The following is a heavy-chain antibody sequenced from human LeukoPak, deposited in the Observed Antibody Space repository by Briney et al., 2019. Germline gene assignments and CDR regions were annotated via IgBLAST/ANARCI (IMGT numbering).Heavy chain of an antibody. CDR2: INPNSGGT. CDR3: AREPDYGDFTLPDY. CDR1: GYTFTGYY. J-gene: IGHJ4*02. D-gene: IGHD4-17*01. Sequence: GASVKVSCKASGYTFTGYYIHWVRPAPGQGLEWMGRINPNSGGTSYAQKFQGRVTVTRDTSITTAYMELSRLRSDDTAVYYCAREPDYGDFTLPDYSGQGTLVTVSS. V-gene: IGHV1-2*02.